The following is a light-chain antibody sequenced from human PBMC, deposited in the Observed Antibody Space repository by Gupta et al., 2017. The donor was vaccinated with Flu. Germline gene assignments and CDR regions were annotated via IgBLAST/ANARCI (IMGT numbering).Light chain of an antibody. J-gene: IGKJ4*01. CDR3: QQYLSAPLT. CDR1: QSVFHRSNNKNY. CDR2: WAS. V-gene: IGKV4-1*01. Sequence: DVVMTQSPDSLAVSLGERATINCKSSQSVFHRSNNKNYLAWYQKKPGQPPKVLVYWASTRESGVPDRFSGSGSGTDFTLTISSLQAEDVAVYYCQQYLSAPLTFGGGNMVEIK.